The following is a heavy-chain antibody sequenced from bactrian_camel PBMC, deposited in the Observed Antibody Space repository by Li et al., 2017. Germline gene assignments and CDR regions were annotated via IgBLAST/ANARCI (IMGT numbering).Heavy chain of an antibody. V-gene: IGHV3S53*01. CDR3: VRDLMGLGP. CDR2: ITRIHGGT. Sequence: HVQLVESGGGLVQAGGSLNLSCAATVNSNNLNCMGWFRQAPGKEREGVASITRIHGGTAYADSVKGRFTISRDNAKNTVYLQMNSQHFEDTAVYYCVRDLMGLGPWGQGTQVTVS. D-gene: IGHD1*01. CDR1: VNSNNLNC. J-gene: IGHJ6*01.